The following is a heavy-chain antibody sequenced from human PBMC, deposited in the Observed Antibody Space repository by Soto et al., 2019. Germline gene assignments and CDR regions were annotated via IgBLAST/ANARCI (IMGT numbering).Heavy chain of an antibody. V-gene: IGHV4-59*01. CDR1: GGSISSYY. Sequence: PSETLSLTCTVSGGSISSYYWSWIRQPPGKGLEWIGYIYSSGSTNYNPSLKSRVTISVDTSTNQFSLKLSPVTAADTAVYYCARALWVDYGDYCFDYWGQGTLVTVSS. D-gene: IGHD4-17*01. CDR3: ARALWVDYGDYCFDY. J-gene: IGHJ4*02. CDR2: IYSSGST.